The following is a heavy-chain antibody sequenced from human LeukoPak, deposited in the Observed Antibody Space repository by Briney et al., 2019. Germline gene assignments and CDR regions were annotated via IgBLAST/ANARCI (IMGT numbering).Heavy chain of an antibody. CDR2: IIPIFGTA. J-gene: IGHJ6*02. D-gene: IGHD2-21*02. CDR1: GGTFSSYA. Sequence: VASVKVSCKASGGTFSSYAISWVRQAPGQGLEWMGGIIPIFGTANYAQKFQGRVTITADESTSTAYMELSSLRSEDTAVYYCARGGDYRQTYYYYGMDVWGQGTTVTVSS. CDR3: ARGGDYRQTYYYYGMDV. V-gene: IGHV1-69*13.